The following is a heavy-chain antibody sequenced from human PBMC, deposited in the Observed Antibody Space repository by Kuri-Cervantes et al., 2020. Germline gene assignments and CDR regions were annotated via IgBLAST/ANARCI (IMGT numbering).Heavy chain of an antibody. V-gene: IGHV4-34*01. CDR1: GGSFSGYY. Sequence: SETLSLTCAVYGGSFSGYYWSWVRQPPGKGLEWIGEINHSGSTNYNPSLKSRLTISVDTSKNQFSLKLTSVTAADTAVYYCARVVTVTGAYYFGYWGQGTLVTVSS. CDR2: INHSGST. D-gene: IGHD4-17*01. CDR3: ARVVTVTGAYYFGY. J-gene: IGHJ4*02.